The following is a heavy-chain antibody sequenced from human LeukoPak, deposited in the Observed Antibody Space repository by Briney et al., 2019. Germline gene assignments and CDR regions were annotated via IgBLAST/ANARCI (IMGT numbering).Heavy chain of an antibody. V-gene: IGHV3-23*01. Sequence: GGSLRLSCAVSGFTFSKYGMAWVRQAPGKGLEWVSGISGSGGSAYYADSVRGRFTISRDNSKNTLYLQMNSLSAEDTAVYYCAKDAIDIYRSSWLWYFDYWGQGTLVTVSS. D-gene: IGHD6-13*01. CDR3: AKDAIDIYRSSWLWYFDY. CDR2: ISGSGGSA. CDR1: GFTFSKYG. J-gene: IGHJ4*02.